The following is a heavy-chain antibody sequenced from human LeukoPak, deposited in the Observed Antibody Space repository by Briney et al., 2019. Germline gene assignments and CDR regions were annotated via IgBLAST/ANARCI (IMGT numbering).Heavy chain of an antibody. CDR3: AATSFYYYDGDGHSDAFDM. Sequence: PSETLSLTCTVSGYSISSGYYWGWIRQPPGKGLEWIGSLYHSGSTYYNPSLKSRVAISVDTSKNQFSLKLSSVTAADTAMYYCAATSFYYYDGDGHSDAFDMWGQGTLVTVSS. J-gene: IGHJ3*02. V-gene: IGHV4-38-2*02. CDR1: GYSISSGYY. D-gene: IGHD2-21*01. CDR2: LYHSGST.